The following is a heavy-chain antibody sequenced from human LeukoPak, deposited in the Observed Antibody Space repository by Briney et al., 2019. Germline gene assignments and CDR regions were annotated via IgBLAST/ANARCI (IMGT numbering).Heavy chain of an antibody. CDR3: ARTGGYRAFDP. CDR2: IYYSGST. Sequence: SETLSLTCAVSGGSFNSYYWSWIRQPPGKGLGRIGYIYYSGSTNYNPSLTSRVTISLDTSKNQFSLKLSSVTAADTAVYYCARTGGYRAFDPWGQGTLVSVSS. J-gene: IGHJ5*02. CDR1: GGSFNSYY. V-gene: IGHV4-59*01. D-gene: IGHD2-8*02.